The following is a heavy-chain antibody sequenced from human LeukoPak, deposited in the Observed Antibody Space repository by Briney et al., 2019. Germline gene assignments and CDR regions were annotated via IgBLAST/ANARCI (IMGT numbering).Heavy chain of an antibody. CDR2: IYYSGST. J-gene: IGHJ5*02. CDR1: GGSISSGDYY. V-gene: IGHV4-30-4*01. D-gene: IGHD1-1*01. Sequence: SETLSLTCTVSGGSISSGDYYWSWIRQPPGKGLEWIGYIYYSGSTYYNPSLKSRVTISVDTSKNQFSPKLSSVTAADTAVYYCARGTPGWFDPWGQGTLVTVSS. CDR3: ARGTPGWFDP.